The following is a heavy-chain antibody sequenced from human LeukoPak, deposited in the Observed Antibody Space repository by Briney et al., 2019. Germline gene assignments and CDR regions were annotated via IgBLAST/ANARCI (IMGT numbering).Heavy chain of an antibody. CDR2: ISAYNGNT. D-gene: IGHD2-2*01. Sequence: ASVKVSCKASGYTFTSYGISWVRQAPGQGLEWMGRISAYNGNTNYAQKLQGRVTMTTDTSTSTAYMELRSLRSDDTAVYYCARSDIVVVPAAMESYPKDFDYWGQGTLVTVSS. CDR3: ARSDIVVVPAAMESYPKDFDY. J-gene: IGHJ4*02. V-gene: IGHV1-18*01. CDR1: GYTFTSYG.